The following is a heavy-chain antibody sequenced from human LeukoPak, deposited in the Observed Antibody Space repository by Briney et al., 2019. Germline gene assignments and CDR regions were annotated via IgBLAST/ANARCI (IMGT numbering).Heavy chain of an antibody. Sequence: SVKVSCKASGGTFGSYAISWVRQAPGQGLEWVGGIIPIFGTANYAQKFQGRVTITADKSTSTAYMELSSLRSEDTAVYYCARGLGELSFDLCYWGQGTLVTVSS. D-gene: IGHD3-16*02. V-gene: IGHV1-69*06. CDR2: IIPIFGTA. CDR3: ARGLGELSFDLCY. J-gene: IGHJ4*02. CDR1: GGTFGSYA.